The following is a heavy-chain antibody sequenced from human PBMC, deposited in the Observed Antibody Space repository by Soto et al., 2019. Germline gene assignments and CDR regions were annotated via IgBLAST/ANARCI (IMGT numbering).Heavy chain of an antibody. CDR2: MYFSGST. CDR1: GDSISGSS. J-gene: IGHJ4*02. CDR3: ARGSGWYFH. V-gene: IGHV4-59*01. D-gene: IGHD6-19*01. Sequence: QVQLQESGPGLVKPSETLSLTCTVSGDSISGSSWSWIRQPPGKGLEWMAYMYFSGSTNYNPSLKSRVTISVDTSKNQFSLKLTSVTAADTAVYYCARGSGWYFHWGQGTLVTVSS.